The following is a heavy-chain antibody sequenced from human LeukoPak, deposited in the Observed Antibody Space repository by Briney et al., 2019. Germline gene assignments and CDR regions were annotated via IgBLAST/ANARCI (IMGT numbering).Heavy chain of an antibody. CDR1: GGSISSYY. J-gene: IGHJ4*02. D-gene: IGHD2-2*01. V-gene: IGHV4-59*08. Sequence: SETLSLTCTVSGGSISSYYWSWIRQPPGKGLEWIGYIYYSGSTNYNPSLKSRVTISVDTSKNQFSLKLSSVTAADTAVYYCARALGYCSSTSCYGGDFDYWGQGTLVTVSS. CDR3: ARALGYCSSTSCYGGDFDY. CDR2: IYYSGST.